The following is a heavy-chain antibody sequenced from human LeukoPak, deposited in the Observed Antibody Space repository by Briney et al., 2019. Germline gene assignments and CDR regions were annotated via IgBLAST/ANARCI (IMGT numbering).Heavy chain of an antibody. V-gene: IGHV4-39*01. J-gene: IGHJ4*02. D-gene: IGHD2-2*02. Sequence: SETLSLTCTVSGGSISVSGYYWGWIRQPPGKGLEWIGTISNSGSTYYNPSLKSRVTISVDTSKNQFSLKLGSVTAADTAMYYCARHSAAIIPPGGYWGQGTLVTVSS. CDR2: ISNSGST. CDR3: ARHSAAIIPPGGY. CDR1: GGSISVSGYY.